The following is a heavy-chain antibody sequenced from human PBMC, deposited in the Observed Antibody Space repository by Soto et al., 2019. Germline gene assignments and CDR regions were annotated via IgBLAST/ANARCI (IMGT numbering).Heavy chain of an antibody. J-gene: IGHJ1*01. CDR3: ARKCGGDCPVNEYFQH. V-gene: IGHV4-34*01. CDR1: GGSFSGYY. D-gene: IGHD2-21*02. Sequence: SETLSLTCAVYGGSFSGYYWSWIRQPPGKGLEWIGEINHSGSTNYNPSLKSRVTISVDTSKNQFSLKLSSVTAADTAVYYCARKCGGDCPVNEYFQHGGQGTLVTVSS. CDR2: INHSGST.